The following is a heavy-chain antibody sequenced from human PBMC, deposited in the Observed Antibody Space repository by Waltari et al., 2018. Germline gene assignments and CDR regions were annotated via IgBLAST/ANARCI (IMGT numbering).Heavy chain of an antibody. CDR1: GFTFSSSG. CDR2: IRYDGSNK. Sequence: QVQLVESGGGVVQPGGSLRLSCAASGFTFSSSGMHWVRQAPGKGLEWVAFIRYDGSNKYYADSVKGRFTISRDNSKNTLYLQMNSLRAEDTAVYYCAPSDPEWFDPWGQGTLVTVSS. CDR3: APSDPEWFDP. V-gene: IGHV3-30*02. J-gene: IGHJ5*02.